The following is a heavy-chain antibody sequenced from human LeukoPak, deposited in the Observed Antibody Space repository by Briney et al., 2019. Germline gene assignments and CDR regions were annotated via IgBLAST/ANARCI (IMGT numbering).Heavy chain of an antibody. CDR2: MNPNSGNT. D-gene: IGHD6-6*01. Sequence: ASVKVSCKASGGSLTSYAISWVRQAPGQGLEWMGWMNPNSGNTGYAQKFQGRVTITRNTSISTAYMELSSLRSEDTAVYYCARGASRAVRIAARPRGGGGWYYFDYWGQGTLVTVSS. CDR1: GGSLTSYA. CDR3: ARGASRAVRIAARPRGGGGWYYFDY. V-gene: IGHV1-8*03. J-gene: IGHJ4*02.